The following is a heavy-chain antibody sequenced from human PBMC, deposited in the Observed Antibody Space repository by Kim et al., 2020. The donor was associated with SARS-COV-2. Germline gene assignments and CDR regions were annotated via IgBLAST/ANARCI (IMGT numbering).Heavy chain of an antibody. J-gene: IGHJ4*02. Sequence: QGFTGRFVFSWDTSVSTAYLQISSLKAEDTAVYYCARDGGVGAAAGLFDYWGQGTLVTVSS. V-gene: IGHV7-4-1*02. D-gene: IGHD6-13*01. CDR3: ARDGGVGAAAGLFDY.